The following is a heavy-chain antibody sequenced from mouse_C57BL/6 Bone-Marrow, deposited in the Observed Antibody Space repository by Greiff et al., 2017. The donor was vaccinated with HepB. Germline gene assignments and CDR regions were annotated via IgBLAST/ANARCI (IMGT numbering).Heavy chain of an antibody. CDR2: IYPRSGNP. J-gene: IGHJ4*01. D-gene: IGHD2-1*01. CDR3: EYGTGGYAMDY. Sequence: QVQLKQSGAELARPGASVKLSCKASGYTFTSYGISWVKQRTGQGLEWIGEIYPRSGNPYYNEKFKGKATLTADKSSSTAYMELRSLTSEDSAVYFCEYGTGGYAMDYWGQGTSVTVSS. CDR1: GYTFTSYG. V-gene: IGHV1-81*01.